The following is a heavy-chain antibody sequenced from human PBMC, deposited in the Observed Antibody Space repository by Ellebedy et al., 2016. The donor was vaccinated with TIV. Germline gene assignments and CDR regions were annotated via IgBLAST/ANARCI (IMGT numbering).Heavy chain of an antibody. D-gene: IGHD3-10*01. CDR1: GDSVSTDIG. J-gene: IGHJ6*02. V-gene: IGHV6-1*01. CDR3: ARGWFGSGMGV. Sequence: SCVISGDSVSTDIGWNWVRQTPSRGLEWLGRTYYRSKWINDYAVSLKSRITINPDTSKNLFSLQLNSVTPEDTAVYYCARGWFGSGMGVWGQGTTVTVSS. CDR2: TYYRSKWIN.